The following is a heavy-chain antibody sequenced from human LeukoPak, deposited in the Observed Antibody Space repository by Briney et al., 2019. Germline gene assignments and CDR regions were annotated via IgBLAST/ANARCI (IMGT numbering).Heavy chain of an antibody. J-gene: IGHJ4*02. D-gene: IGHD6-13*01. CDR3: ARGPFSSSWSEFDY. CDR1: GFTFSDYS. Sequence: GGSLRLSCAASGFTFSDYSLNWVRQAPGKGLGWVSCISGDSRYIYYADSVKGRSTISRDNAQNSLYLHMNSLRAEDTAVYYCARGPFSSSWSEFDYWGQGTLVTVSS. CDR2: ISGDSRYI. V-gene: IGHV3-21*06.